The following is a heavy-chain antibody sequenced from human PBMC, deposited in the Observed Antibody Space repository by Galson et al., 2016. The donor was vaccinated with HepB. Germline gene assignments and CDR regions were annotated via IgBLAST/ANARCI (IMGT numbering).Heavy chain of an antibody. V-gene: IGHV3-30*03. D-gene: IGHD2-2*01. CDR2: ISFDGSNQ. J-gene: IGHJ4*02. CDR3: ARDSYCTRTICYPYYFDF. Sequence: SLRLSCAASGFTFSASGMQWVRQAPGKGPEWLAVISFDGSNQFYADSVKGRFTISRDNSNNTLHLQMHSLRVEDTALYYCARDSYCTRTICYPYYFDFWGQGTLVAVSS. CDR1: GFTFSASG.